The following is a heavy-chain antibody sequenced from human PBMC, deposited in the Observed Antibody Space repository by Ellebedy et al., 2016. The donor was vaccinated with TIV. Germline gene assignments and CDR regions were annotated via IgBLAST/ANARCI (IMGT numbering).Heavy chain of an antibody. J-gene: IGHJ4*02. CDR1: GGSISSGGYY. CDR2: IYYSGST. Sequence: MPSETLSLTCTVSGGSISSGGYYWSWIRQHPGKGLEWIGYIYYSGSTSYKPSLKSRVTISLDTSKNQFSLRLSSVTAADTAVYYCARDEGGSGSLSYWGQGTLVTVSS. CDR3: ARDEGGSGSLSY. V-gene: IGHV4-31*03. D-gene: IGHD3-10*01.